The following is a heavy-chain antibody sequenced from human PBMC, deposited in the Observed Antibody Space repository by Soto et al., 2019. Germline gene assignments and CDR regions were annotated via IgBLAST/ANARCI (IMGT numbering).Heavy chain of an antibody. V-gene: IGHV1-8*01. CDR1: GYTFTSYD. Sequence: QVQLVQSGAEVRKPGASVKVSCEAFGYTFTSYDIYWVRQATGQGLEWMGWMNPNTGNSAYAQKFQGRVTVTSDTSINTVHMELSSRRSEDTAVYYCARRAETNGWNGFGADKYYFDFWGQGTLVTVSS. CDR2: MNPNTGNS. J-gene: IGHJ4*02. CDR3: ARRAETNGWNGFGADKYYFDF. D-gene: IGHD1-1*01.